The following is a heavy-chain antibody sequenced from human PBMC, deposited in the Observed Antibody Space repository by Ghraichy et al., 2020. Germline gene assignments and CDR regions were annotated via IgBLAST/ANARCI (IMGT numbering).Heavy chain of an antibody. J-gene: IGHJ6*02. CDR1: GFTFSKYG. CDR2: ISYDGSNK. V-gene: IGHV3-30*18. D-gene: IGHD3-22*01. CDR3: AKERDTSGYYSFRGDYYGMDV. Sequence: GGSLRLSCAASGFTFSKYGMHWVRQAPGKGLEWVAVISYDGSNKKYAESGRFTISRDNSKNTLYLQMNSLTAEDTAVYYCAKERDTSGYYSFRGDYYGMDVWGQGTTVTVSS.